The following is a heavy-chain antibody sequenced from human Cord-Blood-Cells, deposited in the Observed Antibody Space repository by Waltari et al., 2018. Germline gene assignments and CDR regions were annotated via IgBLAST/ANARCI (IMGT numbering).Heavy chain of an antibody. J-gene: IGHJ3*02. V-gene: IGHV4-34*01. CDR1: GGSFSGYY. CDR2: INHSGST. D-gene: IGHD3-3*01. CDR3: ARGLPGLGYDFWSGYYDYAFDI. Sequence: QVQLQQWGAGLLKPSETLSLTCAVYGGSFSGYYCTWIRQPPGKGLEWIGEINHSGSTNYNPSLKSRVTISVDTSKNQFSLKLSSVTAADTAVYYCARGLPGLGYDFWSGYYDYAFDIWGQGTMVTVSS.